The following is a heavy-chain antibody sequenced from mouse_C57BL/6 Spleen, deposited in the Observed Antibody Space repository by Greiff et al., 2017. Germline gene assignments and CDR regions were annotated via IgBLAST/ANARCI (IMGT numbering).Heavy chain of an antibody. D-gene: IGHD1-1*01. Sequence: QVQLQQPGAELVKPGASVKLSCKASGYTFTSYWMQWVKQRPGQGLEWIGEIDPSDGYTNYNQKFKGKATLTVDTSSSTADMQLSSLTSEDSAVYYCARRPVVSNWYLDVWGTGTTVTVSS. CDR2: IDPSDGYT. V-gene: IGHV1-50*01. CDR1: GYTFTSYW. CDR3: ARRPVVSNWYLDV. J-gene: IGHJ1*03.